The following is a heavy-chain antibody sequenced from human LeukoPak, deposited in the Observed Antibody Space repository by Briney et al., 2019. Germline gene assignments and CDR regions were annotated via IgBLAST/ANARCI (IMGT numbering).Heavy chain of an antibody. Sequence: PGGSLRLSCAASGFTVSSNYMSWVRQAPGKGLEWVSLIYSGGSTYYADSVKGRFTISRDNSNNTLYLQMNSLRAEDTAVYYCAKDPTRPPYYYGSGSYPSYFDYWGQGTLVTVSS. J-gene: IGHJ4*02. CDR1: GFTVSSNY. CDR2: IYSGGST. D-gene: IGHD3-10*01. CDR3: AKDPTRPPYYYGSGSYPSYFDY. V-gene: IGHV3-53*01.